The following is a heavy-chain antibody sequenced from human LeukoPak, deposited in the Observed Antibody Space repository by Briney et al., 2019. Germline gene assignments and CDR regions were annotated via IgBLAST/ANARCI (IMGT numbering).Heavy chain of an antibody. J-gene: IGHJ4*02. V-gene: IGHV1-18*01. CDR1: GYTFTNYG. Sequence: ASVKVSCKASGYTFTNYGIHWVRQAPGQGLEWMGWISAYNGNTNSAQKLQGRVTMTTDTSTSTVYMELSRLRSEDTAVYYCARVGFAHWVTAVGFDYWGQGTLVTVSS. CDR3: ARVGFAHWVTAVGFDY. CDR2: ISAYNGNT. D-gene: IGHD2-21*02.